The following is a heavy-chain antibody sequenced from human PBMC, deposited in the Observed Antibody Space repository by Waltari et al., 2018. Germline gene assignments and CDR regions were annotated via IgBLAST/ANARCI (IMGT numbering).Heavy chain of an antibody. D-gene: IGHD3-10*01. CDR3: ARPKPYSGGMDV. CDR1: GFTFSSYA. CDR2: INPNSGGT. V-gene: IGHV1-2*06. Sequence: QVQLVESGGGVVQPGRSLRLSCAASGFTFSSYAMHWVRQAPGKGLEWMGRINPNSGGTNYAQKFQGRVTMTRDTSISTAYMELSRLRSDDTAVYYCARPKPYSGGMDVWGQGTTVTVSS. J-gene: IGHJ6*02.